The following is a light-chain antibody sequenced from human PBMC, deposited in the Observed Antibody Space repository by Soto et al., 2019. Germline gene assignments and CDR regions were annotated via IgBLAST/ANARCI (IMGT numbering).Light chain of an antibody. J-gene: IGLJ2*01. CDR3: SSYTTSSTQV. CDR1: NSDVGGYNY. CDR2: DVS. V-gene: IGLV2-14*01. Sequence: QSALTQPASVSGSPGQSITISCTGTNSDVGGYNYVSWYQQFPGKAPKLMIYDVSNRSSGVSNRFSGSKSGNTASLTISGLQAEDEADYYCSSYTTSSTQVFGGGTQLTVL.